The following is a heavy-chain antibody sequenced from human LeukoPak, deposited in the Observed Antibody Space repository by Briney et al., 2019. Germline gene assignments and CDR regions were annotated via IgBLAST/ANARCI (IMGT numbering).Heavy chain of an antibody. D-gene: IGHD6-13*01. CDR1: GFTFSFSG. CDR3: AKDRSTTWSFDY. J-gene: IGHJ4*02. V-gene: IGHV3-30*18. Sequence: PGRSLRLSCAASGFTFSFSGMYWVRQAPGKGLDWVAFISDDGSRKYYADSVKGRFTISRDNSKNTQFLQMNSLRTEDTAVYYCAKDRSTTWSFDYWGQGTLVTVSS. CDR2: ISDDGSRK.